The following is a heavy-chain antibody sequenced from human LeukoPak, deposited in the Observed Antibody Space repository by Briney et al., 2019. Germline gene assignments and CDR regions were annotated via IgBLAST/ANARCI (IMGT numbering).Heavy chain of an antibody. CDR1: GGSISSGGYY. CDR3: ARHDYDSSGPWDY. CDR2: IYHSGST. J-gene: IGHJ4*02. V-gene: IGHV4-31*03. Sequence: SETLSLTCTVSGGSISSGGYYWSWIRQHPGKGLEWIGYIYHSGSTYYNPSLKSRVTISVDRSKNQFSLKLSSVTAADTAVYYCARHDYDSSGPWDYWGQGTLVTASS. D-gene: IGHD3-22*01.